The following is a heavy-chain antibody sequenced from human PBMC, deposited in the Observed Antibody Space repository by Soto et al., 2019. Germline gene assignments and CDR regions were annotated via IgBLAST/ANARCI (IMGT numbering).Heavy chain of an antibody. V-gene: IGHV6-1*01. CDR3: ARMDYDFWSGYPYNWFDP. CDR2: TYYRSKWYN. CDR1: GDRVSSNSAA. D-gene: IGHD3-3*01. Sequence: SQTLSLTCAISGDRVSSNSAAWNWIRQSPSRGLEWLGRTYYRSKWYNDYAVSVKSRITINPDTSKNQFSLQLNSVTPEDTAVYYCARMDYDFWSGYPYNWFDPWGQGTLVTVSS. J-gene: IGHJ5*02.